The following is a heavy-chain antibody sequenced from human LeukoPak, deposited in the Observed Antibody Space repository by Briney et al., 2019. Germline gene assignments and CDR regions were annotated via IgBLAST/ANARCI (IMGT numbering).Heavy chain of an antibody. Sequence: GGSLRLSCAASGFTFSNAWMSWVRQAPGKGLEWVGRIKSKTDGGTTDYAAPVKGRFTISRDDSKNTLYLQMNSLKTEDTAVYYCTTHLDYGDYSFDHWGQGTLVTVSS. CDR3: TTHLDYGDYSFDH. CDR1: GFTFSNAW. D-gene: IGHD4-17*01. V-gene: IGHV3-15*01. J-gene: IGHJ4*02. CDR2: IKSKTDGGTT.